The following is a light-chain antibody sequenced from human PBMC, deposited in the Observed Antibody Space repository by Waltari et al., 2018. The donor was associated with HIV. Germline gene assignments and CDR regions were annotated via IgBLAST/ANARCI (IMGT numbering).Light chain of an antibody. CDR1: SNNAGYQG. Sequence: QAGLTQPPSMSTGLGQTATLTFPGDSNNAGYQGLAWVHHRRGHPPTLLSHRNNNRPSGISDRFSSFRSGDTGFLTISGLQSKDEADYFCCAWDSSLNGWIFGGGT. V-gene: IGLV10-54*01. J-gene: IGLJ3*02. CDR2: RNN. CDR3: CAWDSSLNGWI.